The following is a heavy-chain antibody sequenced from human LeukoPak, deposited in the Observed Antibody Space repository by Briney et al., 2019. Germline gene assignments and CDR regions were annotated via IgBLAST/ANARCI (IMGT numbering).Heavy chain of an antibody. V-gene: IGHV3-73*01. D-gene: IGHD2-2*01. CDR3: AKLGYCSSSSCYGPFDD. Sequence: GGSLKLSCAASGFSFSGSAIHWVRQAPGKGLEWVGRIRGAGYSDAPAYVASVRGRFTISRDDSKSTAYLQMNSLKAEDTAVYYCAKLGYCSSSSCYGPFDDWGQGALVTVSS. CDR1: GFSFSGSA. J-gene: IGHJ4*02. CDR2: IRGAGYSDAP.